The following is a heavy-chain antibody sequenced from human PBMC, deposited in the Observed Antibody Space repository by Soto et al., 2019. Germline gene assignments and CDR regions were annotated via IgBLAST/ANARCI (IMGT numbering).Heavy chain of an antibody. D-gene: IGHD3-22*01. CDR2: ISYDGSNK. Sequence: GGSLRLSCAASGFTFSSYGMHWVRQAPGKGLEWVAVISYDGSNKYYADSVKGRFTISRDNSKNTLYLHMNSLRAEDTAVYYCAKDYYDSSGPVIYWGQGTLVTVSS. V-gene: IGHV3-30*18. CDR3: AKDYYDSSGPVIY. CDR1: GFTFSSYG. J-gene: IGHJ4*02.